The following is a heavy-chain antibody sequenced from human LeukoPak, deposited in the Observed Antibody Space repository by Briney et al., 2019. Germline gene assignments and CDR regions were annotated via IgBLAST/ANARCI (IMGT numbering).Heavy chain of an antibody. CDR1: GFTFSSYS. D-gene: IGHD3-10*01. V-gene: IGHV3-21*01. J-gene: IGHJ4*02. Sequence: GGSLRLSCAASGFTFSSYSMNWVRQAPGKGLEWVSSISSSSSYIYYADSVKGRFTISRDNAKNSLYLQMNSLRAEDTAVYYCASELLWFGEPPPHDYWGQGTLVTVSS. CDR3: ASELLWFGEPPPHDY. CDR2: ISSSSSYI.